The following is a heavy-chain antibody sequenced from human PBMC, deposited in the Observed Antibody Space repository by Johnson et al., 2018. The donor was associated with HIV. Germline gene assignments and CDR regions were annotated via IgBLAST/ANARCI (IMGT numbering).Heavy chain of an antibody. CDR2: ISYDGSNK. CDR3: AREKIRAFDI. J-gene: IGHJ3*02. CDR1: GFTFSNYA. V-gene: IGHV3-30*04. Sequence: HVQLVESGGGVVQPGRSLRLSCAASGFTFSNYAIHWVRQAPGKGLEWVAVISYDGSNKYYADSVKGRFTISRDNSKNTLYLQMNSLRAEDTAVYYCAREKIRAFDIWGQGTMVTVSS.